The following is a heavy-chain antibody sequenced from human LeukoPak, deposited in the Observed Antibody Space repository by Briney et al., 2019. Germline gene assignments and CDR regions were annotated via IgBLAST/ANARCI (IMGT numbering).Heavy chain of an antibody. V-gene: IGHV4-30-4*01. D-gene: IGHD4-23*01. CDR2: IYYSGST. Sequence: SQTLSLTCTVSGGSISSGDYYWSWIRQPPGKGLEWIGYIYYSGSTYYNPSLKSRVTISVDTSKNQFSLKLSSVTTADTAVYYCARDLLNEGNHLDYWGQGTLVTVSS. J-gene: IGHJ4*02. CDR1: GGSISSGDYY. CDR3: ARDLLNEGNHLDY.